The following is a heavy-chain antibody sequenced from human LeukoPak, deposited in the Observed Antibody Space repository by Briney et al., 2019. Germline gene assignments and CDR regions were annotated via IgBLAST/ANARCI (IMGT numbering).Heavy chain of an antibody. D-gene: IGHD7-27*01. CDR1: GYTFTSYD. J-gene: IGHJ6*03. V-gene: IGHV1-8*01. CDR2: MNPNSGNT. Sequence: GASVKVSCKASGYTFTSYDISWVRQATGQGLEWMGWMNPNSGNTGYAQKFQGRVTMTRNTSISTAYMELSSLRSEDTAVYYCARLPWGPLPYYYYYMDVWGKGTTVTISS. CDR3: ARLPWGPLPYYYYYMDV.